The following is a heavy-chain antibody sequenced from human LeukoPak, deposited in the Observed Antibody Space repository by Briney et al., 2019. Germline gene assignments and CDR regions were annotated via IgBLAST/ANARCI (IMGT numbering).Heavy chain of an antibody. CDR1: GYTFTSYG. J-gene: IGHJ4*02. V-gene: IGHV1-18*01. Sequence: ASVKVSCKASGYTFTSYGISWVRQAPGQGLEWMGWISAYNGNTNYAQKLQGRVTMTTDTSTSTAYMELRSLRSEDTAVYYCARVSRSGSYYVVWGQGTLVTVSS. CDR2: ISAYNGNT. CDR3: ARVSRSGSYYVV. D-gene: IGHD1-26*01.